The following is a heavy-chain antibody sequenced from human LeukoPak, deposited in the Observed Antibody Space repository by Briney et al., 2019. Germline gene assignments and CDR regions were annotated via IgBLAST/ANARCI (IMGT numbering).Heavy chain of an antibody. Sequence: TGGSLRLSCAASGFTFSSFGMSWVRQAPGKGLEWVSAISGSGDNTYYADSVKGRFTISRDNAKNSLYLQMNSLRAEDTAVYYCARVLNYDILTGYLLVDYYYYMDVWGKGTTVTISS. D-gene: IGHD3-9*01. CDR1: GFTFSSFG. CDR2: ISGSGDNT. CDR3: ARVLNYDILTGYLLVDYYYYMDV. J-gene: IGHJ6*03. V-gene: IGHV3-21*01.